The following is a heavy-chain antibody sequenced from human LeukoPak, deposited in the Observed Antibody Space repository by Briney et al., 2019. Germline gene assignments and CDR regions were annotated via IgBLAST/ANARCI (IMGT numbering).Heavy chain of an antibody. Sequence: GGSLRLSCAASGFTFSSYWVSWVRQAPGKGLEWVANIKQDGSEKYYVDSVKGRFTISRDNAKNSLYLQMNSLRAEDTAVYYCARGRPKFDQLLSPPGPPRAPGLFDYWGQGTLVTVSS. D-gene: IGHD2-2*01. V-gene: IGHV3-7*04. CDR2: IKQDGSEK. CDR3: ARGRPKFDQLLSPPGPPRAPGLFDY. CDR1: GFTFSSYW. J-gene: IGHJ4*02.